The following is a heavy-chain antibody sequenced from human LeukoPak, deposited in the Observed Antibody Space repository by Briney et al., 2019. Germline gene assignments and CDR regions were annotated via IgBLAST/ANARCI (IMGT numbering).Heavy chain of an antibody. V-gene: IGHV3-30*02. CDR2: IRSDGSTK. CDR3: AKFRAVAGPFYYYYGMDV. CDR1: GFIFSSYG. D-gene: IGHD6-19*01. Sequence: PGGSLRLSCAASGFIFSSYGMHWVRQAPDKGLEWVAFIRSDGSTKYYADSVKGRFTISRDNSKNTLYLQMNSLRAEDTAVYYCAKFRAVAGPFYYYYGMDVWGQGTTVTVSS. J-gene: IGHJ6*02.